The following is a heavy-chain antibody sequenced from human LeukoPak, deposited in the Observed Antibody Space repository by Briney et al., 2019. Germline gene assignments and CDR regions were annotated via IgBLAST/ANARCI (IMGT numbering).Heavy chain of an antibody. V-gene: IGHV3-21*01. J-gene: IGHJ4*02. CDR1: GFTSNNYY. CDR3: ARDVLQYNYAFGY. Sequence: TGGSLRLSCAGSGFTSNNYYMSWVRQAPGRGLEWVSSIGSTGSYIYYADSVKGRFTISRDNAKNSLFLQMNSLRAEDTAVYYCARDVLQYNYAFGYWGQGTLVTVSS. CDR2: IGSTGSYI. D-gene: IGHD5-18*01.